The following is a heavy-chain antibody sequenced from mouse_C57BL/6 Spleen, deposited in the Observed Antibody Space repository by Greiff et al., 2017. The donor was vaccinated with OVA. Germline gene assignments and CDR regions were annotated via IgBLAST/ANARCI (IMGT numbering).Heavy chain of an antibody. CDR3: ARLGEGDYDGFAY. CDR1: GYTFTDYY. V-gene: IGHV1-26*01. Sequence: VQLQQSGPELVKPGASVKISCKASGYTFTDYYMNWVKQSHGKSLEWIGDINPNTGGNRYNQKFTGKATLTVDTSSSTAYLELPSMTAEDSAVYDCARLGEGDYDGFAYWGQGTLVTVSA. D-gene: IGHD2-4*01. CDR2: INPNTGGN. J-gene: IGHJ3*01.